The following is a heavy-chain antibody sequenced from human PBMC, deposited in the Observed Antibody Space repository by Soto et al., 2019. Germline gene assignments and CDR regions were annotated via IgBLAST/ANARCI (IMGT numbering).Heavy chain of an antibody. CDR2: INAGNGNT. V-gene: IGHV1-3*01. CDR1: GYTFTSYA. J-gene: IGHJ4*02. D-gene: IGHD2-2*01. Sequence: ASVTVSCKASGYTFTSYAMHWVRQAPGQRLEWMGWINAGNGNTKYSQKFQGRVTITRDTSASTAYMELSSLRSEDTAVYYCARVLVPAAADYWGQGTLVTVSS. CDR3: ARVLVPAAADY.